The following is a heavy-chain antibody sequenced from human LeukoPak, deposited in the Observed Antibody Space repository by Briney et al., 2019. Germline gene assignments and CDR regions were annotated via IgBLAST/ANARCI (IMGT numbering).Heavy chain of an antibody. CDR2: INPNSGGT. CDR3: ATSYYDFWSGYYRLLDY. CDR1: GYTFTGYY. J-gene: IGHJ4*02. D-gene: IGHD3-3*01. Sequence: ASVKVSCKASGYTFTGYYMHWVRQAPGQGLEWMGRINPNSGGTNYAQKFQGRVTMTEDTSTDTAYMELSSLRSEDTAVYYCATSYYDFWSGYYRLLDYWGQGTLVTVSS. V-gene: IGHV1-2*06.